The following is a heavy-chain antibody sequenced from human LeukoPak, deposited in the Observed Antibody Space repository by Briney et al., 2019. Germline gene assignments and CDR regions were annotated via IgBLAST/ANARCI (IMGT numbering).Heavy chain of an antibody. CDR2: ISTSSSYI. CDR3: ARDLRSSGYYAFDY. D-gene: IGHD3-22*01. V-gene: IGHV3-21*01. J-gene: IGHJ4*02. CDR1: GFTFSSYS. Sequence: GRSLRLSCAASGFTFSSYSMNWVRQAPGKGLEWVSCISTSSSYIYYADSVKGRFTTSRDNAKNSLYLQMNSLRAEDTAVYYCARDLRSSGYYAFDYWGQGTLVTVSS.